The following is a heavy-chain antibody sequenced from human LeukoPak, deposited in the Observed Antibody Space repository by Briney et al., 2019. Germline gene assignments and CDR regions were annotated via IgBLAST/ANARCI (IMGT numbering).Heavy chain of an antibody. CDR2: MNPNSGNT. J-gene: IGHJ6*02. Sequence: ASVKVSFKASGYTFTSYDINWVRQATGQGLEWMGWMNPNSGNTGYAQKFQGRVTMTRNTSISTAYMELSSLRSEDTAVYYCAREAGDSSGYYYYYYYGMDVWGQGTTVTVSS. CDR3: AREAGDSSGYYYYYYYGMDV. CDR1: GYTFTSYD. V-gene: IGHV1-8*01. D-gene: IGHD3-22*01.